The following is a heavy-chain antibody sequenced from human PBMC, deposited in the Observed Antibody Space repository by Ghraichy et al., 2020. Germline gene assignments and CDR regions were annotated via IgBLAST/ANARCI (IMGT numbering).Heavy chain of an antibody. V-gene: IGHV1-69*13. D-gene: IGHD2-21*02. CDR1: GGTFSSYA. CDR2: IIPIFGTA. J-gene: IGHJ2*01. CDR3: ASGLQCGGGGDCYRRRNYWYFDL. Sequence: SVKVSCKASGGTFSSYAISWVRQAPGQGLEWMGGIIPIFGTANYAQKFQGRVTITADESTSTAYMELSSLRSEDTAVYYCASGLQCGGGGDCYRRRNYWYFDLWGRGTLVTVSS.